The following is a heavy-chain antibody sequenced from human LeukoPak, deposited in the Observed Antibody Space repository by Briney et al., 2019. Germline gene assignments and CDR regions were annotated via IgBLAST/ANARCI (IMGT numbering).Heavy chain of an antibody. CDR1: GFTFSSYG. CDR3: AKTGSPDY. CDR2: IWYDGSNK. J-gene: IGHJ4*02. Sequence: GRSLRLSCAAAGFTFSSYGMHWVRQAPGEGLEWVGVIWYDGSNKYYADSVKGRFTISRDNSKNTMYLQMNSLRAEDTAVYYCAKTGSPDYWGQGTLVTVSS. V-gene: IGHV3-33*06. D-gene: IGHD1-26*01.